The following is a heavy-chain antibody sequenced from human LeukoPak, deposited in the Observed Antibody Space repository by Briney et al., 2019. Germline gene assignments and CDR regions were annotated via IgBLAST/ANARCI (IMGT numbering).Heavy chain of an antibody. D-gene: IGHD6-25*01. CDR1: GGSIAGSGWH. J-gene: IGHJ5*02. CDR3: ARGPIGGVALETALGYFDP. CDR2: IYHSGGT. Sequence: SETLSLTCTVSGGSIAGSGWHWSWLRRPPGKGLEWIAYIYHSGGTYSSPPLRNRVTISVDRYKNQFFLNLRSATDADTAMYYCARGPIGGVALETALGYFDPWGQGTLVTVSS. V-gene: IGHV4-30-2*01.